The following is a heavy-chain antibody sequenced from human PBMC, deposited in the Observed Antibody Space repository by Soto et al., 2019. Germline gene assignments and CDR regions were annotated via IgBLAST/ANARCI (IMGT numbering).Heavy chain of an antibody. CDR2: IYYSGST. J-gene: IGHJ6*02. CDR1: GGSISSGGYY. V-gene: IGHV4-31*03. D-gene: IGHD4-17*01. CDR3: ARDSDYPSGGMDV. Sequence: QVQLQESGPGLVKPSQTLSLTCTVSGGSISSGGYYWIWIRQHPGKGLEWIGYIYYSGSTYYNPSLKSRVNISVDTSKHHFSLKLNSVTAADTAVYYCARDSDYPSGGMDVWGQGTTVTVSS.